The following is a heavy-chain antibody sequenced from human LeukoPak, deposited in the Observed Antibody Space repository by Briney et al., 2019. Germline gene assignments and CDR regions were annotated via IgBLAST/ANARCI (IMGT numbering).Heavy chain of an antibody. CDR1: GGSISSYY. Sequence: SETLSLTCTVSGGSISSYYWSWIRRPPGKGLEWIGYMYNSGSTNYNPSLKSRVTISVDTSKNQFSLKLSSVTAADTAVYYCARDLCNANEGAFDIWGQGTMVTVSS. V-gene: IGHV4-59*01. D-gene: IGHD4/OR15-4a*01. J-gene: IGHJ3*02. CDR3: ARDLCNANEGAFDI. CDR2: MYNSGST.